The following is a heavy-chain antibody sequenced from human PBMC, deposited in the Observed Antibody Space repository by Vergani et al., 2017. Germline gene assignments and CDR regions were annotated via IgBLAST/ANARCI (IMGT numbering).Heavy chain of an antibody. CDR2: IDPSDSYT. D-gene: IGHD6-19*01. J-gene: IGHJ5*02. V-gene: IGHV5-10-1*01. CDR3: ARQADPYNWFDP. Sequence: EVQLVQSGAEVKKPGESLKISCKGSGYSFTSYWISWVRQMPGKGLEWMGRIDPSDSYTNYSPSFQGHVTISADKSISTAYLQWSSLKASDTAMYYCARQADPYNWFDPWGQGTLVTVSS. CDR1: GYSFTSYW.